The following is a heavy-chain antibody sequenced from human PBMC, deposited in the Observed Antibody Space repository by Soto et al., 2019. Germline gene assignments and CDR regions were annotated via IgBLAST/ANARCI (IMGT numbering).Heavy chain of an antibody. CDR3: ARDLAALYDSSGYYLDF. J-gene: IGHJ4*02. CDR2: VNPNSGDT. V-gene: IGHV1-2*02. D-gene: IGHD3-22*01. Sequence: ASVKGSFKASGYTFTGHYMHWVRQAPGQGLEWMGWVNPNSGDTDYAQTFKGRVTVTTDTSINTAYMELSSLRSDDTAVYYCARDLAALYDSSGYYLDFWGQGTLVTVSS. CDR1: GYTFTGHY.